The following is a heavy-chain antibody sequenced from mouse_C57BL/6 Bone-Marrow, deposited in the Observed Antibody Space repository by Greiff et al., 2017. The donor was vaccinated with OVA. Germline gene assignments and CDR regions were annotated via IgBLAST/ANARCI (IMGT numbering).Heavy chain of an antibody. CDR2: ISSGGSYT. Sequence: EVQRVESGGDLVKPGGSLKLSCAASGFTFSSYGMSWVRQTPDKRLEWVATISSGGSYTYYPDSVKGRFTISRDNAKNTLYLQMSSLKSEDTAMYYCARQDYYGSRPDYWGQGTTLTVSS. V-gene: IGHV5-6*01. CDR1: GFTFSSYG. J-gene: IGHJ2*01. CDR3: ARQDYYGSRPDY. D-gene: IGHD1-1*01.